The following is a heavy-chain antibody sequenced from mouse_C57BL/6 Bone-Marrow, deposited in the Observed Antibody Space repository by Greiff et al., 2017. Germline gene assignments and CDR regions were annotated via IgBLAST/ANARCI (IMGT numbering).Heavy chain of an antibody. CDR2: IWSGGST. Sequence: VQLVESGPGLVQPSQSLSITCTVSGFSLTSYGVHWVRQSPGKGLEWLGVIWSGGSTDYNAAFISRLSISKDNSKSQVFFKMNSLQADDTAIYYCARNPCYYGSSYYYAMDYWGQGTSVTVSS. V-gene: IGHV2-2*01. D-gene: IGHD1-1*01. CDR1: GFSLTSYG. J-gene: IGHJ4*01. CDR3: ARNPCYYGSSYYYAMDY.